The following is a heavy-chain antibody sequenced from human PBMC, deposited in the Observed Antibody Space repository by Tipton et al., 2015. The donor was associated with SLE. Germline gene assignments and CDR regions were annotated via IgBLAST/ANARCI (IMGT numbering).Heavy chain of an antibody. CDR3: ARGRIQLWSYFDS. CDR2: IYTGGST. D-gene: IGHD5-18*01. J-gene: IGHJ4*02. Sequence: TLSLTCTVSGGSMSNYYWSWIRQPPGKRMEWIGCIYTGGSTNYNPSLKSRVTMSVDTSKRQISLRLNSVTAADTAVYYCARGRIQLWSYFDSWGPGTLLTVSS. V-gene: IGHV4-4*08. CDR1: GGSMSNYY.